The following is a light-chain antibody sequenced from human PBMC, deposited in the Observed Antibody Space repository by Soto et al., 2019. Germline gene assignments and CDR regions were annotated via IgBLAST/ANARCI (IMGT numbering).Light chain of an antibody. V-gene: IGLV2-14*01. Sequence: QSVLAQPASVSGSPGQSITISCTGTSSDVGGYNFLSWYQQHPGKAPKLMIYEVSNRPSGVSDRFSGSKSGNTASLTISGLQADDEADYYCSSYTTGSTYVFGTGTKVTVL. J-gene: IGLJ1*01. CDR1: SSDVGGYNF. CDR3: SSYTTGSTYV. CDR2: EVS.